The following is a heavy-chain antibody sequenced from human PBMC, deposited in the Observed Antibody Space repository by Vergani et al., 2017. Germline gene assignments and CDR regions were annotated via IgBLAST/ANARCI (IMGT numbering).Heavy chain of an antibody. D-gene: IGHD3-3*01. V-gene: IGHV3-48*03. Sequence: EVQLVESGGGLVQPGGSLRLSCAASGFTFSSYEMNWVRQAPGKGLEWVSYISSSGSTIYYADSVKGRFTISRDNAKNSLYLQMNSLRAEDTAVYYCAGFVRDFWSEGYDMDVWGKGTTVTVSS. J-gene: IGHJ6*03. CDR3: AGFVRDFWSEGYDMDV. CDR1: GFTFSSYE. CDR2: ISSSGSTI.